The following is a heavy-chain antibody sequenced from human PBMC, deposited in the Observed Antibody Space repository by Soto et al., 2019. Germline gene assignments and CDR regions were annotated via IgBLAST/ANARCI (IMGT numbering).Heavy chain of an antibody. D-gene: IGHD3-10*01. CDR2: IKSKTDGGTT. Sequence: GGSLRLSCAASGFTFSNAWMSWVRQAPGKGLEWVGRIKSKTDGGTTDYAAPVKGRFTISRDDSKNTLYLQMNSLKTEDTAVYYCTTDTPYYYGSGSYYINDYWGQGTLVTVSS. CDR3: TTDTPYYYGSGSYYINDY. V-gene: IGHV3-15*01. CDR1: GFTFSNAW. J-gene: IGHJ4*02.